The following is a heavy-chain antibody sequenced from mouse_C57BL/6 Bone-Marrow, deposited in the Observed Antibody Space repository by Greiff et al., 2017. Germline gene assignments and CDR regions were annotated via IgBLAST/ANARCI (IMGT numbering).Heavy chain of an antibody. CDR1: GYTFTSYW. CDR3: ARSKDY. Sequence: QVQLQQPGAELVMPGASVKLSCKASGYTFTSYWMHWVKQRPGQGLEWIGEIDPSDSYTNYNQKFKGKSTLTVDKSSSTAYMQLSSLTSEDSAVYYSARSKDYWGPGTTLTVSS. D-gene: IGHD1-3*01. J-gene: IGHJ2*01. V-gene: IGHV1-69*01. CDR2: IDPSDSYT.